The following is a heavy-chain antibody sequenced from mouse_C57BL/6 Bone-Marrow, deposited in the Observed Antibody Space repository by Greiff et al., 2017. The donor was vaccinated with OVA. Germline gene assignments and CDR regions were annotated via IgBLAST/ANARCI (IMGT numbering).Heavy chain of an antibody. V-gene: IGHV7-1*01. CDR1: GFTFSDFY. CDR2: SRNKANDYTT. D-gene: IGHD2-3*01. Sequence: EVKLMESGGGLVQSGRSLRLSCATSGFTFSDFYMEWVRQAPGQGLEWIAASRNKANDYTTEYSASVKGRFIVSRDTSQSILYLQMNALRAEDTAIYYCARDGDYDGYFYAMDYWGQGTSVTVSS. J-gene: IGHJ4*01. CDR3: ARDGDYDGYFYAMDY.